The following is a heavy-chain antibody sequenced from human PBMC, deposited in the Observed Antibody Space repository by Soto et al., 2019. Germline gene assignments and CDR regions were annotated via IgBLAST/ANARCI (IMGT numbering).Heavy chain of an antibody. J-gene: IGHJ4*02. V-gene: IGHV4-31*03. CDR3: AREYYDILTGHSHFDY. D-gene: IGHD3-9*01. Sequence: QVQLQESGPGLVKPSQTLSLTCTVSGASISTGGYYWSWIRQYPGKGLEWIGYIFHSGSTNYNPSLKKRLIISVDTSKSQFSLKLSSVTAADTAVYNCAREYYDILTGHSHFDYWGQGILVTVSS. CDR2: IFHSGST. CDR1: GASISTGGYY.